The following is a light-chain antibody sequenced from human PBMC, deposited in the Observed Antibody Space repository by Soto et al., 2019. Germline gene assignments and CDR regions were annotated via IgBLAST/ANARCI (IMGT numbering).Light chain of an antibody. CDR1: SSDVGGNKY. CDR3: SSYTTRNTRL. Sequence: QSALTQPASVSGSPGQSITISCTGSSSDVGGNKYVSWYQQHTGKAPKVMIYDVSNRPSGVSDRFSGSKSGNTASLTISGLQAEDEGDYYCSSYTTRNTRLFGGGTKLTVL. CDR2: DVS. V-gene: IGLV2-14*01. J-gene: IGLJ3*02.